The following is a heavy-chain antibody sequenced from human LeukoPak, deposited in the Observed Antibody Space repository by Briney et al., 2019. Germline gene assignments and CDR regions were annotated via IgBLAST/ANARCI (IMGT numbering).Heavy chain of an antibody. Sequence: SETLSLTCSVSGGSISSRSYNWAWIRQPPGKGLEWIGTMSYSGDTYHNPSLRSRVTISGDTSKNQFSLKLSSVTAADTAVYYCAREVIAAHNWFDPWGQGTLVTVSS. V-gene: IGHV4-39*07. CDR1: GGSISSRSYN. CDR2: MSYSGDT. CDR3: AREVIAAHNWFDP. J-gene: IGHJ5*02. D-gene: IGHD6-6*01.